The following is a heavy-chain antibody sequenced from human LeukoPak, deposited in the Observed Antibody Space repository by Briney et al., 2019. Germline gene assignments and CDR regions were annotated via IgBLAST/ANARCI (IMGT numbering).Heavy chain of an antibody. D-gene: IGHD3-22*01. J-gene: IGHJ4*02. CDR3: AKDPLRYYYDNSGYYDDGAFDY. Sequence: QPGGSLRLSCAASGFTFSSYAMSWVRQAPGKGLEWVSAISGSGGSTYYADSVKGRFTISRDNSKSTLYLQMNSLRAEDTAVYYCAKDPLRYYYDNSGYYDDGAFDYWGQGTLVTVSS. V-gene: IGHV3-23*01. CDR2: ISGSGGST. CDR1: GFTFSSYA.